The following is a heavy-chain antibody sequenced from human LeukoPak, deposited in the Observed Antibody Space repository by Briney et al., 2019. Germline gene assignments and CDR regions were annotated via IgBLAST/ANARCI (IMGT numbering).Heavy chain of an antibody. CDR2: IYYSGST. D-gene: IGHD5-24*01. V-gene: IGHV4-31*03. CDR1: GGSISSAAYY. CDR3: ARGDGYNQGY. Sequence: TLSLTCTVSGGSISSAAYYWSWIRQHPGKGLEWIGYIYYSGSTYYNPSLKSRVTISVDTSKNQFSLKLSSVTAADTAVYYCARGDGYNQGYWGQGTLVTVSS. J-gene: IGHJ4*02.